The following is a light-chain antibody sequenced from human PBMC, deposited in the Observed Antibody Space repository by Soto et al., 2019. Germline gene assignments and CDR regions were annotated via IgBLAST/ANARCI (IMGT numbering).Light chain of an antibody. V-gene: IGLV2-11*01. CDR2: DVN. J-gene: IGLJ1*01. CDR1: SSDVGTYNY. CDR3: CSYAGSYTYV. Sequence: QSALTQPRSVSGSPGQSVTISCTGTSSDVGTYNYVSWYQQHPGKAPKVMIYDVNKWPSGVPGRFSGSKSGNTASLTISGLQAEDEADYYCCSYAGSYTYVFGTGTKLTVL.